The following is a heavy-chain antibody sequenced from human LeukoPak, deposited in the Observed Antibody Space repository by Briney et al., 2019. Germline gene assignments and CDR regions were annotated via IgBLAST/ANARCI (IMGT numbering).Heavy chain of an antibody. D-gene: IGHD6-19*01. CDR2: IIPIFGTA. J-gene: IGHJ4*02. CDR3: ARGEVAVTNYFDY. Sequence: ASVKLSCNSSGGTFSSYAISWVRQAPGQGLELMGGIIPIFGTANYAQKFQGRVTITTDESTSTAYMELSSLRSEDTAVYYCARGEVAVTNYFDYWGQGTLVTVSS. V-gene: IGHV1-69*05. CDR1: GGTFSSYA.